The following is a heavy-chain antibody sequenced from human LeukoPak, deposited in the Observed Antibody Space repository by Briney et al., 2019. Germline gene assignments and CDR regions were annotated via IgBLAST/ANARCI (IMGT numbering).Heavy chain of an antibody. D-gene: IGHD5-18*01. Sequence: PGGSLRLSCAASGFTFSNSWMNWVRQAPGKGLEWVANIMYDGSEKSYVDSVKGRFTISRDNAQNSLYLQMNSLRVEDTAVYYCGSDTALGYWGQGTLVTVSS. V-gene: IGHV3-7*02. CDR1: GFTFSNSW. CDR3: GSDTALGY. CDR2: IMYDGSEK. J-gene: IGHJ4*02.